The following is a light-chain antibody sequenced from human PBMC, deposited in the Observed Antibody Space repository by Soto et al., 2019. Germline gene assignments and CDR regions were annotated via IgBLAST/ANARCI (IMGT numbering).Light chain of an antibody. J-gene: IGKJ1*01. CDR2: AAS. V-gene: IGKV1-27*01. Sequence: DIPMTQSPSSLSASVGDRVTITCRASQGISNYLAWYQQKPGKVPKLLIYAASTLQSGVPSRFSGSGSGTDFTLTISSLQPEDVATYYCQNYNSAPTWTFGQGTKVEIK. CDR3: QNYNSAPTWT. CDR1: QGISNY.